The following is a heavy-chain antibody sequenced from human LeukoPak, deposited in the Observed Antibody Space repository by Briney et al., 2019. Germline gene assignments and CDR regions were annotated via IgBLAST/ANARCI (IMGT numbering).Heavy chain of an antibody. D-gene: IGHD6-13*01. CDR3: AKSFGYSRSWFDN. J-gene: IGHJ4*02. Sequence: GGSLRLSCAASGFTFSTYAMSWVRQAPGKGLEWVAGINADDGRTYYADSVKGRFTISRDNSKNTLSLQLNSLRAEDTAVYYCAKSFGYSRSWFDNWGQGTLVTVSS. CDR2: INADDGRT. V-gene: IGHV3-23*01. CDR1: GFTFSTYA.